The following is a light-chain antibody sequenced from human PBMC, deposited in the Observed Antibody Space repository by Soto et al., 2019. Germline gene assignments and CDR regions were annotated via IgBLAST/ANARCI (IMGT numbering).Light chain of an antibody. CDR2: GAS. CDR1: QSVSRN. V-gene: IGKV3-15*01. CDR3: QHYNNWPPWS. Sequence: EIVMTQSPATLSVSPGERATLSCRASQSVSRNLAWYQQKPGQAPRLLIYGASTRATGIPARFSGSGSGTEFTLTISSLQSEDFPVYYCQHYNNWPPWSFGQGTKVEIK. J-gene: IGKJ1*01.